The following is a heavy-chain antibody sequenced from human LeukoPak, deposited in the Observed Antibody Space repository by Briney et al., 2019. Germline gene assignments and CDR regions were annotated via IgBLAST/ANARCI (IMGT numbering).Heavy chain of an antibody. CDR2: ISYDGSDK. J-gene: IGHJ4*02. CDR3: AKDGGYSYGYYFDY. CDR1: GFTFSSYG. D-gene: IGHD5-18*01. Sequence: GRSLRLSCAASGFTFSSYGMHWVRQAPGKGLEWVAGISYDGSDKYYADSVKGRFTISRDNSKNTLYLQMNSLRAEDTAVYYCAKDGGYSYGYYFDYWGQGTLVTVSS. V-gene: IGHV3-30*18.